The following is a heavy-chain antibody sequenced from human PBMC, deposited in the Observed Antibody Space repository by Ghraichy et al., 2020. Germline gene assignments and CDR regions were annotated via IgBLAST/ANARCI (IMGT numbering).Heavy chain of an antibody. CDR3: AKEGNGYSTHWFDP. CDR1: GFTFSSYD. CDR2: ISGSGGSK. J-gene: IGHJ5*02. D-gene: IGHD3-22*01. Sequence: GGSLRLSCAASGFTFSSYDMSWVRQAPGKGLEWVSAISGSGGSKYYADAVKGRFTISRDNSKYTLYLQMNSLRADDTAVYYCAKEGNGYSTHWFDPWGQGTLVTVSS. V-gene: IGHV3-23*01.